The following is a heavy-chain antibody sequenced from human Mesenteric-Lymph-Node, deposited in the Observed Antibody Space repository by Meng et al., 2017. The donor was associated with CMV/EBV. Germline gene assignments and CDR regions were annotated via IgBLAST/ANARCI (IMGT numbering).Heavy chain of an antibody. V-gene: IGHV3-69-1*02. CDR2: INSSSYR. CDR1: GFTFDNYI. J-gene: IGHJ4*02. D-gene: IGHD3-3*01. Sequence: GGSLRLSCAASGFTFDNYIMNWVRQAPGKGLEWVASINSSSYRYYADSLKGRFTISRDNDKNLLFLQMNSLSADDTALYYCARAQPLGEFFYWGQGTPVTVSS. CDR3: ARAQPLGEFFY.